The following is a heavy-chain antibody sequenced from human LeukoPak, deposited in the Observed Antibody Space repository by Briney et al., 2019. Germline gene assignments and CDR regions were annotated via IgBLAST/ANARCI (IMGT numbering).Heavy chain of an antibody. Sequence: GGSLRLSCAASGFTVSSNYMSWVRQAPGKGLEWVSVIYSGGSTYYADSVKGRFTISRDNSKNTLYLQMNSLRAEDTAVYYCALSGLLAKNLIDYWGQGTLVTVPS. CDR1: GFTVSSNY. CDR3: ALSGLLAKNLIDY. CDR2: IYSGGST. D-gene: IGHD3-3*01. V-gene: IGHV3-53*01. J-gene: IGHJ4*02.